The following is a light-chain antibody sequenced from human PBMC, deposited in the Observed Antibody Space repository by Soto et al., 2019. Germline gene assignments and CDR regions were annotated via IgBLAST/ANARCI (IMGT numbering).Light chain of an antibody. J-gene: IGLJ1*01. CDR2: EVT. V-gene: IGLV2-14*01. CDR3: GSYTSSNTLV. Sequence: QSVLTQPASVSGSPGQSITISCTGGSSDIGGYNYVSWFQQHPGKAPKLMIYEVTNRPSGVSNRFSGSKSGSTASLTISGLQAEDEADYYCGSYTSSNTLVFGTGTKLTVL. CDR1: SSDIGGYNY.